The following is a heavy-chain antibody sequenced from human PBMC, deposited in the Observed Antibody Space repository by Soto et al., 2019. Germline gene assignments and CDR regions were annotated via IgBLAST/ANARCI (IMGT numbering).Heavy chain of an antibody. D-gene: IGHD2-2*01. V-gene: IGHV1-8*01. Sequence: ASVKVSCKASGYTFTSYDINWVRQATGQGLEWMGWMNPNSGNTGYAQKFQGRVTMTRNTSISTAYMELSSLRSEDTAVYYCARDKPAPIFGRRNWFDHWGQGTLVTVSS. J-gene: IGHJ5*02. CDR1: GYTFTSYD. CDR3: ARDKPAPIFGRRNWFDH. CDR2: MNPNSGNT.